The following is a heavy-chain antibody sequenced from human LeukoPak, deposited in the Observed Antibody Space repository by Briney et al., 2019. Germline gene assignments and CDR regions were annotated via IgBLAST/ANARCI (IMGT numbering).Heavy chain of an antibody. V-gene: IGHV4-34*01. CDR1: GVSFDDYY. CDR3: TRRTAGHDY. D-gene: IGHD2-21*02. CDR2: INHSGYT. J-gene: IGHJ4*02. Sequence: PSETLSLTCAVSGVSFDDYYWSWVRQPPGKGLEWIGEINHSGYTNDSPSLKSRVTLSIDTSRKQFSLNLRSVTVADTGIYYCTRRTAGHDYWGQGTLVTVSS.